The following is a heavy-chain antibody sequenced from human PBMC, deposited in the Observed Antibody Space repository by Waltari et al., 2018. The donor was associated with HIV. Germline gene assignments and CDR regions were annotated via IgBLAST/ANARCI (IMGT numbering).Heavy chain of an antibody. CDR3: TTDKRDWGSYRAPFDY. V-gene: IGHV3-15*01. J-gene: IGHJ4*02. Sequence: EVQLVESGGGLVKPGGSLRLSCAASGFTFNNAWLSWVRQAPGKGLEWVGRIKSKTDGGTTDFAAPVKGRFTISRDDSKNTLYLQMNSLKTEDTAVYYCTTDKRDWGSYRAPFDYWGQGTLVTVSS. CDR1: GFTFNNAW. D-gene: IGHD3-16*02. CDR2: IKSKTDGGTT.